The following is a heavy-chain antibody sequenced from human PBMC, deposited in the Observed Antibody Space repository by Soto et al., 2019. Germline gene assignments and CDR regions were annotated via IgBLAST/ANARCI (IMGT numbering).Heavy chain of an antibody. V-gene: IGHV4-31*03. CDR2: IYYSGIT. D-gene: IGHD3-22*01. CDR3: ARERYYYDARGWYFDL. Sequence: QVQLQESGPGLVKPSQTLSLTCTVSGGPITSGDYYWSWVRQHPGKGLEWIGYIYYSGITYYSPSLRSRLIISLEALENYFSLKLNSLTAADTAVYYCARERYYYDARGWYFDLWGRGTLVTVSP. CDR1: GGPITSGDYY. J-gene: IGHJ2*01.